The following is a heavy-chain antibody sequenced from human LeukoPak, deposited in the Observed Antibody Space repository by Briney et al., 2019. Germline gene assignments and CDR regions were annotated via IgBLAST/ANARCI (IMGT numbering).Heavy chain of an antibody. CDR3: ARGFATMVRGVVLDF. D-gene: IGHD3-10*01. J-gene: IGHJ4*02. CDR2: IYHSGST. CDR1: GGSISSSNW. V-gene: IGHV4-4*02. Sequence: SETLSLTCAVSGGSISSSNWWSWIRQPPGKGLEWIGEIYHSGSTNYNPSLKSRVTISVDTSKNQFSLKLSSVTAADTAVYYCARGFATMVRGVVLDFWGQGTLVTVSS.